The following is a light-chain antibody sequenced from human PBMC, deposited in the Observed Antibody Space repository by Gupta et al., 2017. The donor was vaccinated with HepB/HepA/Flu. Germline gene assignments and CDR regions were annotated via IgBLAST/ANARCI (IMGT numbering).Light chain of an antibody. CDR1: QSVSRT. Sequence: EIVMTQSPAALSVSAGDRVTLSCRASQSVSRTLAWYQHKPGQAPRLLIYDASTRASVVATRFSGSGSRIEFTLTISSLQSDDSAVYYCQQDHFRPWTFGQGTKVEIK. CDR3: QQDHFRPWT. V-gene: IGKV3-15*01. J-gene: IGKJ1*01. CDR2: DAS.